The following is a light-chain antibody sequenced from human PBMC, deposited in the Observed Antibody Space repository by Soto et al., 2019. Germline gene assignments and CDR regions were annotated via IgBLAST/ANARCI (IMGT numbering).Light chain of an antibody. CDR1: SSDVGGYNY. CDR2: DVS. J-gene: IGLJ1*01. V-gene: IGLV2-8*01. Sequence: QSALTQPPSVSGSPGQSVTISCTGTSSDVGGYNYVSWFQQHPGEAPKLMIYDVSKRPSGVPDRFSGSKSGNTASLTVSGLQAEDEADYYCSSYAGSNYYVFGTGTKLTVL. CDR3: SSYAGSNYYV.